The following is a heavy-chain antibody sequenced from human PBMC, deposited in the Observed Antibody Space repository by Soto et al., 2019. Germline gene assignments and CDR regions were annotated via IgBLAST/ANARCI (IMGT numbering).Heavy chain of an antibody. CDR1: GFSFSGSA. V-gene: IGHV3-73*02. CDR2: IRSKANSYAT. J-gene: IGHJ6*02. Sequence: EVQLVESGGGLVQPGGSLKLSCAASGFSFSGSAMQWVRQASGKGLEWVGRIRSKANSYATGYAASVKGRFTISRDDSWNTAYLQMNSLKTEDTAVYYCTTMMIPFGGVIVMRDYYGMDVRGQGTTVTVSS. CDR3: TTMMIPFGGVIVMRDYYGMDV. D-gene: IGHD3-16*02.